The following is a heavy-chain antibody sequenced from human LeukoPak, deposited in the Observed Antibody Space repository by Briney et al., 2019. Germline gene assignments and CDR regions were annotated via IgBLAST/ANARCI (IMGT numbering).Heavy chain of an antibody. Sequence: SVKVSCKASGYTFTDYYMHWVRQAPGQGLEWMGGIIPIFGTANYAQKFQGRVTITADESTSTAYMELSSLRSEDAAVYYCARDQNDYGDYEDAFDIWGQGTMVTVSS. D-gene: IGHD4-17*01. CDR1: GYTFTDYY. J-gene: IGHJ3*02. CDR3: ARDQNDYGDYEDAFDI. CDR2: IIPIFGTA. V-gene: IGHV1-69*13.